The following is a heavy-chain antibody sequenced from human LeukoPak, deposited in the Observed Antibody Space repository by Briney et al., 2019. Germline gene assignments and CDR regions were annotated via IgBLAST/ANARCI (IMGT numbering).Heavy chain of an antibody. D-gene: IGHD3-3*01. CDR1: SGSISSSSYY. CDR2: IYYSGST. Sequence: SETLSLTCTVSSGSISSSSYYWSWIRQHPGKGLEWIGYIYYSGSTYYNPSLKSRVTISVDTSKNQFSLKLSSVTAADTAVYYCARDLGTGYYDFWSGYLGVGMDVWGQGTTVTVSS. J-gene: IGHJ6*02. CDR3: ARDLGTGYYDFWSGYLGVGMDV. V-gene: IGHV4-31*03.